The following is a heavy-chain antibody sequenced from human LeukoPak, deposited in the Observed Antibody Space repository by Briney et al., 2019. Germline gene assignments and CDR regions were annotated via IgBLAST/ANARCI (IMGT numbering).Heavy chain of an antibody. Sequence: GGSLRLSCAASGFTFSRYSMNWVRQAPGKGLEWVSYMSTSSSTRYYADSVKGRFTISRDNAKNSLYLQKNNVRDEDTAVYYCAREGGDYPLDYWGQGTLVTVSS. V-gene: IGHV3-48*02. CDR3: AREGGDYPLDY. CDR2: MSTSSSTR. J-gene: IGHJ4*02. D-gene: IGHD4-17*01. CDR1: GFTFSRYS.